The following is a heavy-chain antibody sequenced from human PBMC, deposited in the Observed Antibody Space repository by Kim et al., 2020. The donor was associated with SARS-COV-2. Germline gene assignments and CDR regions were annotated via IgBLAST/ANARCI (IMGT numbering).Heavy chain of an antibody. V-gene: IGHV4-59*01. CDR1: GGSISSYY. D-gene: IGHD3-22*01. CDR2: IYYSGST. CDR3: ARLSSRADYYYDSSGYYYWYFDL. Sequence: SETLSLTCTVSGGSISSYYWSWIRQPPGKGLEWIGYIYYSGSTNYNPSLKSRVTISVDTSKNQFSLKLSSVTAADTAVYYCARLSSRADYYYDSSGYYYWYFDLWGRGTLVTVSS. J-gene: IGHJ2*01.